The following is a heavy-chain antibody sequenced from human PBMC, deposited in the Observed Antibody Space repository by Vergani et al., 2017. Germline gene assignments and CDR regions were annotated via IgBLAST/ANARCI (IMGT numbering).Heavy chain of an antibody. D-gene: IGHD4-17*01. CDR1: GGSISSYY. CDR3: ARAPYGDYDYYGMDV. J-gene: IGHJ6*02. V-gene: IGHV4-59*01. CDR2: IYYSGST. Sequence: QVQLQESGPGLVKPSETLSLTCTVSGGSISSYYWSWIRQPPGKGLEWIGYIYYSGSTNYNPSLKSRVTISVDTSKNQFSLKLSSVTAADTAVSYCARAPYGDYDYYGMDVWGQGTTVTVSS.